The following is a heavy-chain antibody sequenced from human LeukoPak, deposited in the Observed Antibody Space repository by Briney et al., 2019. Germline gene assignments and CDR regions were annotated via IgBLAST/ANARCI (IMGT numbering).Heavy chain of an antibody. CDR1: GFTFSSYS. CDR2: ISSSGSTK. Sequence: GGSLRLSCAASGFTFSSYSVNWVRQAPGKGLEWVSHISSSGSTKYYADSVKGRFTISRDNAKNSLYLQMNSLRAEDTAVYYCARGLMVYATHDYWGQGTLVTVSS. CDR3: ARGLMVYATHDY. D-gene: IGHD2-8*01. J-gene: IGHJ4*02. V-gene: IGHV3-48*04.